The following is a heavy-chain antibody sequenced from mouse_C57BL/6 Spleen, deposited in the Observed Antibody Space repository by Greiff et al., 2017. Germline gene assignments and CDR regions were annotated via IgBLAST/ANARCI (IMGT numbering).Heavy chain of an antibody. Sequence: EVKVEESGPGLVKPSQSLSLTCSVTGYSITSGYYWNRIRQFPGNKLEWMGYISYDGSNNSNPSLKDRISITRDTSKNQFFLKLNSVTTEDTATYYCAREFAYWGQGTLVTVSA. J-gene: IGHJ3*01. V-gene: IGHV3-6*01. CDR3: AREFAY. CDR1: GYSITSGYY. CDR2: ISYDGSN.